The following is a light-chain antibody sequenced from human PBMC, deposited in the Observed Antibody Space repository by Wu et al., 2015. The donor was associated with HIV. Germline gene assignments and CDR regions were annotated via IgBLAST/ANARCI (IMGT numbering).Light chain of an antibody. CDR2: KAS. J-gene: IGKJ1*01. V-gene: IGKV1-5*03. Sequence: DIQMTQSPSTLSASEGDRVTITCRASQSISNLLAWYQQKPGKAPKLLIYKASSLESGVPSRFSGSGSGTEFTLTISSLQPDDFATYYCQQYNSYSRTFGQGTKVEIK. CDR3: QQYNSYSRT. CDR1: QSISNL.